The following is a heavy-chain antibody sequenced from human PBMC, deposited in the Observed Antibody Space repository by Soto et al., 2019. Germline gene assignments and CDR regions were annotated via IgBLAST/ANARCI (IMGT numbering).Heavy chain of an antibody. CDR1: GFTFSGYA. CDR2: ISGGGDAT. V-gene: IGHV3-23*01. CDR3: ARKVSGSTGRPDFWYFDL. J-gene: IGHJ2*01. Sequence: EVQLLDSGGGLVQPGGSLRLSCAASGFTFSGYALTWVRQAPGKGLEWVSAISGGGDATFYADSVKGRFTISRDNSKNTLYLQMNRLRAEDTAVYYCARKVSGSTGRPDFWYFDLWGRGTLVTVSS. D-gene: IGHD3-10*01.